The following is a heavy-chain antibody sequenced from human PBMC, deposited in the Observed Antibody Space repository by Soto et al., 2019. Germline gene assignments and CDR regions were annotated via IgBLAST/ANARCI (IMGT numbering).Heavy chain of an antibody. Sequence: EVQLVESGGGLVQPGGSLRLSCAVSGFTFSNYWMHWVRQAPGKGLVWVSRINSDGSSTSYADFVKGRFTISRDNAKNTLYLQMNSLSAEVTAVYYCARFRVDGDYGHWGQGTLVTVSS. J-gene: IGHJ4*02. V-gene: IGHV3-74*01. CDR2: INSDGSST. D-gene: IGHD4-17*01. CDR1: GFTFSNYW. CDR3: ARFRVDGDYGH.